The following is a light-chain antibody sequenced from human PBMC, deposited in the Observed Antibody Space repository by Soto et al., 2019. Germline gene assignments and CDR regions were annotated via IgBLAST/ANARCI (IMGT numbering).Light chain of an antibody. CDR1: SSTIENNY. V-gene: IGLV1-51*01. CDR3: VTWDNSLSAGV. CDR2: DNN. J-gene: IGLJ2*01. Sequence: QSVLTQPPSVSAAPGQKVTISCSGSSSTIENNYVSWYQQLPGTAPKLLIYDNNKRPSGIPDRFSGSKSGTSATLGITGLQTGDEAEYYCVTWDNSLSAGVFGGGTKLTVL.